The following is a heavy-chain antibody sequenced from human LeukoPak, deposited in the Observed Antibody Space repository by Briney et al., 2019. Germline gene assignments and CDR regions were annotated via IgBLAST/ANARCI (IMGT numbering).Heavy chain of an antibody. CDR3: ARDLASVVVPAAIGMGGDY. CDR1: GGTFTSYG. J-gene: IGHJ4*02. Sequence: GASVKVSCKASGGTFTSYGISWVRQAPGQGLEWMGWISAYNGNTNYAQKLQGRVTMTTDTSTSTAYMELRSLRSDDTAVYYCARDLASVVVPAAIGMGGDYWGQGTLVTVSS. D-gene: IGHD2-2*01. V-gene: IGHV1-18*01. CDR2: ISAYNGNT.